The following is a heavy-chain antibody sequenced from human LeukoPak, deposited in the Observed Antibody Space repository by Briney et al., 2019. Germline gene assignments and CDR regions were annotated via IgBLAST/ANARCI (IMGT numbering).Heavy chain of an antibody. CDR2: IYYSGST. J-gene: IGHJ4*02. V-gene: IGHV4-39*07. CDR1: GGSISRSSYY. D-gene: IGHD3-10*01. Sequence: SETLSLTCSVSGGSISRSSYYWAWIRQPPGKGLEWIGSIYYSGSTYYNPSLKSRVTISVDTSKNQLSLKLTSVTAADTAVYYCARGSLLCFGASHYFDDWGQGTLVTVS. CDR3: ARGSLLCFGASHYFDD.